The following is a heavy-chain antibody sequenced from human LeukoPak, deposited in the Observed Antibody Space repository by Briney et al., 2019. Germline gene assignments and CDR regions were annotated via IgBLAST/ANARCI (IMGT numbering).Heavy chain of an antibody. J-gene: IGHJ3*02. V-gene: IGHV4-34*01. CDR1: GGSFSGYY. CDR3: ARGLTTVNDALDI. CDR2: INHSGST. D-gene: IGHD4-17*01. Sequence: PSETLSLTCAVYGGSFSGYYWSWIRQPPGKGLEWIGEINHSGSTNYNPSLKSRVTISVDTSKNQFSLKLSSVTAAETAVYYCARGLTTVNDALDIWGQGTMVTVSS.